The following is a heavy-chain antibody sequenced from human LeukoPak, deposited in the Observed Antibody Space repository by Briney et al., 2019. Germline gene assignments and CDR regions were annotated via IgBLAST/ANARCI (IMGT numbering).Heavy chain of an antibody. CDR3: ARGGATLSPADHYYYYMDV. J-gene: IGHJ6*03. CDR1: GFTFSSYW. CDR2: IKQDGSEK. V-gene: IGHV3-7*01. Sequence: GGSLRLSCAASGFTFSSYWMSWVRQAPGKGLEWVANIKQDGSEKYYVDSVKGRFTISRDNAKNSLYLQMNSLRAEDTAVYYCARGGATLSPADHYYYYMDVWGKGTTVTVSS. D-gene: IGHD5-12*01.